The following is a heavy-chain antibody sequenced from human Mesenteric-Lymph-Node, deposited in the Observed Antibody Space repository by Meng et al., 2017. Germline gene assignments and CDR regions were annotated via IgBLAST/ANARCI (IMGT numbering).Heavy chain of an antibody. Sequence: GESLKISCTASGFTFGDYAMSWVRQAPGKGLEWVGFIRSKAYGGTTEYAASVKGRFTISRDDSKSIAYLQMNSLKTEDTAVYYCTRDPPEYNWNGPFDYWGQGTLVTVSS. V-gene: IGHV3-49*04. CDR3: TRDPPEYNWNGPFDY. J-gene: IGHJ4*02. CDR2: IRSKAYGGTT. D-gene: IGHD1-20*01. CDR1: GFTFGDYA.